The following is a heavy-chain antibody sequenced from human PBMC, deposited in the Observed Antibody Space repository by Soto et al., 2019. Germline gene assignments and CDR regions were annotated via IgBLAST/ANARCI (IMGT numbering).Heavy chain of an antibody. Sequence: QVQLQESGPGLVKPSQTLSLTCTVFGASISSGGYYWSWIRQHPGKGLEWIGYIHYSGSTYYNPSLKSRVTMSVDTSKNQFSLNLSSVTAADTAFYYCAREDGTVGMDYWGQGTLVTVSS. J-gene: IGHJ4*02. CDR3: AREDGTVGMDY. V-gene: IGHV4-31*03. D-gene: IGHD1-26*01. CDR2: IHYSGST. CDR1: GASISSGGYY.